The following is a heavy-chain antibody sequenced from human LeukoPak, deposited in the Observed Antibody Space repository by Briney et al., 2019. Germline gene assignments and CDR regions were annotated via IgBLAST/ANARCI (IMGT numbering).Heavy chain of an antibody. V-gene: IGHV4-30-2*01. CDR1: GGSTSSVGYS. Sequence: PQTLSLTCAVSGGSTSSVGYSWSWIRQPPGKCLEWIGYIYHSGSTYYNPSIKSRVTISVDRSKTQFSLKLSSVTAADTAVYYCASIRYAFDHCGEGTLVTVSS. D-gene: IGHD3-16*01. CDR2: IYHSGST. CDR3: ASIRYAFDH. J-gene: IGHJ4*02.